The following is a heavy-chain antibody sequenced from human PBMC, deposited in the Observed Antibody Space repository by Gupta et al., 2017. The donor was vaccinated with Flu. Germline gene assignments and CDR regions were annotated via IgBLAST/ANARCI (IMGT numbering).Heavy chain of an antibody. D-gene: IGHD3-22*01. J-gene: IGHJ6*03. V-gene: IGHV4-59*01. Sequence: QVQLQESGPGLVKPSETLSLPCTVSGGSMSPYYWSWIRQPPGKRLEWIGYIYYSGDADYNPSLQSRVTMSIDTSKNQFSLKLTSVTDADTAVYFCARDFRFYNSTAYASYYYNFMDVWGKGTTVTVSS. CDR1: GGSMSPYY. CDR3: ARDFRFYNSTAYASYYYNFMDV. CDR2: IYYSGDA.